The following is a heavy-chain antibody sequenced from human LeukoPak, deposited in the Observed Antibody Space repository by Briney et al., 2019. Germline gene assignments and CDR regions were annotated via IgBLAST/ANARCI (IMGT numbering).Heavy chain of an antibody. CDR3: ARDRLHYGEYEKTFDY. D-gene: IGHD4-17*01. CDR2: ISSRSTYI. CDR1: GFTFSNYS. J-gene: IGHJ4*02. Sequence: GGSLRLSCAASGFTFSNYSMNWVRQAPGKGLEWVSSISSRSTYIFYADSVKGRFTISRDNARNSLYLQMNSLRAEDSAVYYCARDRLHYGEYEKTFDYWGQGTLVTVSS. V-gene: IGHV3-21*01.